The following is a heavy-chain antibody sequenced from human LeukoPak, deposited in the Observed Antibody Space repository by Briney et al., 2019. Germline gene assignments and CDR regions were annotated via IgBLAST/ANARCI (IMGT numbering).Heavy chain of an antibody. CDR3: ARGRAPYDSSGYWNY. D-gene: IGHD3-22*01. CDR2: INPNSGGT. V-gene: IGHV1-2*02. CDR1: GYTFTGYY. J-gene: IGHJ4*02. Sequence: WASVKVSCKASGYTFTGYYMHWVRQAPGQGLEWMGWINPNSGGTNYAQKFQGRVTMTRDTSISTAYMELSRLRSDDTAVYYCARGRAPYDSSGYWNYWGQGNLVTVSS.